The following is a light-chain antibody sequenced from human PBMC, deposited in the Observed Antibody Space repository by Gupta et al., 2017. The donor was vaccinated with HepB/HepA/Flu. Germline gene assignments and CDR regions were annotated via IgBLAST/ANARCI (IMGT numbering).Light chain of an antibody. Sequence: QSVLTQPPSASGTPGQRVTISCSGSSSNIGINAVNWYQHVPGTAPKLLIYSNNQRPSGGPDRFSGSKSGTSASLAISGLQSEDEAHYYCESWDDSLNGPVVFGGGTKLTVL. CDR2: SNN. CDR3: ESWDDSLNGPVV. CDR1: SSNIGINA. V-gene: IGLV1-44*01. J-gene: IGLJ3*02.